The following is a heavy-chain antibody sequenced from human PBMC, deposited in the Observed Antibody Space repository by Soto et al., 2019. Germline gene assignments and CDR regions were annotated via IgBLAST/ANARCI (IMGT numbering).Heavy chain of an antibody. J-gene: IGHJ4*02. Sequence: QAHLVESGGGVVQPGRSLRLSCAASGFTFTSYGMHWVRQAPGTRLEWVAVISYDGGLQHYADSVKGRFTISRDNSKNRVLLQMTSLRAEDTAVYYCVSDRGYGHASVPYSWGQGTLVSVSS. CDR1: GFTFTSYG. CDR3: VSDRGYGHASVPYS. D-gene: IGHD5-18*01. CDR2: ISYDGGLQ. V-gene: IGHV3-30*13.